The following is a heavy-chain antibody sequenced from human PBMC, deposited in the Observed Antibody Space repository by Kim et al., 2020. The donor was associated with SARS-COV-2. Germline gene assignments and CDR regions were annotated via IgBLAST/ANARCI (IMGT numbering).Heavy chain of an antibody. CDR1: GYNFTTSP. CDR2: INVGNGHT. CDR3: ARGVLYALRRGLGV. Sequence: ASVKVSCKASGYNFTTSPIHWVRQAPGQGLAWMGWINVGNGHTDYSQKFQDRITITRDTLASTAYMELTSLRAEDTAVYFCARGVLYALRRGLGVWGQG. D-gene: IGHD3-16*02. V-gene: IGHV1-3*01. J-gene: IGHJ6*02.